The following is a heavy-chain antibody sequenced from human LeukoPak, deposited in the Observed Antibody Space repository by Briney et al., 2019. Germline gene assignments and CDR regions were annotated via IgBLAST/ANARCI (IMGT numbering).Heavy chain of an antibody. CDR3: AKVAVHYYDSSGINEGGGY. CDR2: ISGDGGST. J-gene: IGHJ4*02. V-gene: IGHV3-43*02. CDR1: GFTFDDYA. Sequence: GGSLRLSCAASGFTFDDYAMHWVRQAPGKGLEWVSFISGDGGSTYYADSVKGRFTNSRDNRKTSLYLQMNSLRTEDTSLYYCAKVAVHYYDSSGINEGGGYWGQGTLVTVSS. D-gene: IGHD3-22*01.